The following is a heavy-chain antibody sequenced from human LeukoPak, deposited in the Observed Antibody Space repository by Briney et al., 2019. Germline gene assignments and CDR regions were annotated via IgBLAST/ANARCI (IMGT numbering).Heavy chain of an antibody. CDR2: IKSDGRT. D-gene: IGHD3-22*01. J-gene: IGHJ1*01. Sequence: QSGGSLRLSCAAAGFTFSNYWMHWVRQAPGKGLVWVSRIKSDGRTNYADSVKGRFTISRDNAKNTVSLQMNSLRAEDTGVYYCAGAPSEIGGYYPEYFRHWGQGTLVTVSS. CDR3: AGAPSEIGGYYPEYFRH. V-gene: IGHV3-74*01. CDR1: GFTFSNYW.